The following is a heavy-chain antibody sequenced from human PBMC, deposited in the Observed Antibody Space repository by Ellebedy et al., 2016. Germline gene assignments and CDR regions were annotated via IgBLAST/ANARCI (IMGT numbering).Heavy chain of an antibody. J-gene: IGHJ3*02. Sequence: ASVKVSCXASGYTFSSYGISWVRQAPGQGLEWMGWINPNSGGTNYAQKFQGWVTMTRDTSISTAYMELSRLRSDDTAVYYCARAALNYDSSGYYYDEDAFDIWGQGTMVTVSS. CDR1: GYTFSSYG. CDR2: INPNSGGT. V-gene: IGHV1-2*04. CDR3: ARAALNYDSSGYYYDEDAFDI. D-gene: IGHD3-22*01.